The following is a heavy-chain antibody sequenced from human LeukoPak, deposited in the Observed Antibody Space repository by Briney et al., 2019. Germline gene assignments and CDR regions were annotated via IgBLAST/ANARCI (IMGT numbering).Heavy chain of an antibody. V-gene: IGHV5-51*01. Sequence: GESLKISCKGSGYSFTSYWIGWVRQMPGKGLEWMGIIYPGDSDTRYSPSFQGQVTISADKSISTAYLQWSSLKASDTAMYYCARRPRTRPGGATWADYWGQGTLVTVSS. CDR1: GYSFTSYW. CDR3: ARRPRTRPGGATWADY. CDR2: IYPGDSDT. J-gene: IGHJ4*02. D-gene: IGHD1-26*01.